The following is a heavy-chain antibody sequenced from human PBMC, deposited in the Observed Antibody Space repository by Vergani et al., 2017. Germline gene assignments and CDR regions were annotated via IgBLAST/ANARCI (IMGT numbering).Heavy chain of an antibody. CDR3: ARLYYDFWSGRGDWFDP. J-gene: IGHJ5*02. CDR2: IYYSGST. Sequence: QVQLQESGPGLVKPSETLSLTCTVSGGSISSYYWSWIRQPPGKGLEWIGYIYYSGSTNYNPSLKSRVTISVDTSKNQFSLKLSSVTAADTAVYYCARLYYDFWSGRGDWFDPWGQGTLVIVSS. V-gene: IGHV4-59*01. D-gene: IGHD3-3*01. CDR1: GGSISSYY.